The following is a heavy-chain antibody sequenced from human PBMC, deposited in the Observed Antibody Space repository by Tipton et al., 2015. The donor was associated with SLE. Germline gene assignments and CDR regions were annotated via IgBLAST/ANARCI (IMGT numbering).Heavy chain of an antibody. CDR2: IYYSGST. CDR3: ARSAGYGSNWAHFDY. V-gene: IGHV4-31*02. D-gene: IGHD6-13*01. Sequence: WVRQSPGKGPEWIGYIYYSGSTYYNPSLKSRVTISVDTSKNQFSLKLSSVTAADTAVYYCARSAGYGSNWAHFDYWGQGTLVTVSS. J-gene: IGHJ4*02.